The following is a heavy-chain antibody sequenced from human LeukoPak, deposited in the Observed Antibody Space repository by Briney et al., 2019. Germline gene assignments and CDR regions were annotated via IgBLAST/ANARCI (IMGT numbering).Heavy chain of an antibody. Sequence: GASVKVSCKASGYTFTSYAMNWVRQAPGQGLEWMGWINTNTGNPTYAQGFTGRFVFSLDTSVSTAYLQISSLKAEDTAVYYCARTAPLMSSSWYRDDFAEYFQHWGQGTLVTVSS. CDR1: GYTFTSYA. CDR2: INTNTGNP. D-gene: IGHD6-13*01. CDR3: ARTAPLMSSSWYRDDFAEYFQH. J-gene: IGHJ1*01. V-gene: IGHV7-4-1*02.